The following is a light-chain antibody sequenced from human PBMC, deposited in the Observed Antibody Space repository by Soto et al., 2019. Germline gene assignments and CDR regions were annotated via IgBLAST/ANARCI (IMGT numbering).Light chain of an antibody. V-gene: IGKV3-20*01. Sequence: EIVLTQSPGTLSLSPGERATLSCRASQSVSSNYLAWYQQKPGQAPRLLIYGASSRATGIPDRFSGSGSGTDFTLTISRLEPEDFALYHCQQYGSSRLTFGGGTKVEIK. CDR3: QQYGSSRLT. CDR1: QSVSSNY. CDR2: GAS. J-gene: IGKJ4*01.